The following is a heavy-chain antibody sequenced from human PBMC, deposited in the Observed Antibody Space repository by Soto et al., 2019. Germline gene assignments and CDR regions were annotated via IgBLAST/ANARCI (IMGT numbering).Heavy chain of an antibody. D-gene: IGHD6-6*01. Sequence: QVQLQESGPGLVKPSQTLSLTCTVSGDSISSGGYYWSWIRHHPGKGLEWIGYIYDSESAYYNPSLKSRVTIAMDTSKYQFAMRLSSVTAADTAVYVCARAFSSSSAVDLWGQGTQVTVSS. CDR3: ARAFSSSSAVDL. J-gene: IGHJ5*02. V-gene: IGHV4-31*03. CDR2: IYDSESA. CDR1: GDSISSGGYY.